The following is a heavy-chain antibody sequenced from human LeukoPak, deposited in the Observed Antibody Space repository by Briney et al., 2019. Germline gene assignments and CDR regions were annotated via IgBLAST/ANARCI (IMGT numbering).Heavy chain of an antibody. Sequence: PSETLSLTCTVSGGSISSYYWSWIRQPPGKGQEWIGYIYYSGSTNYNPSLKSRVTISVDTSKNQFSLKLSSVTAADTAVYYCARVLAYGSGSYYNPLYYYGMDVWGQGTTVTVSS. D-gene: IGHD3-10*01. CDR1: GGSISSYY. J-gene: IGHJ6*02. CDR3: ARVLAYGSGSYYNPLYYYGMDV. V-gene: IGHV4-59*01. CDR2: IYYSGST.